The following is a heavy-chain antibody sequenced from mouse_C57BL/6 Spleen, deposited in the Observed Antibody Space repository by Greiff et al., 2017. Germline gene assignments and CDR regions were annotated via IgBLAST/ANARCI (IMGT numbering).Heavy chain of an antibody. D-gene: IGHD1-1*01. J-gene: IGHJ4*01. Sequence: QVQLQQSGAELARPGASVKLSCKASGYTFTSYGISWVKQRTGQGLEWIGEIYPRSGNTYYNEKFKGKATLAADKSSSKAYIELRSLTSDDAAVYFCARYGSNYAMDYWGQGTSVTVSA. CDR1: GYTFTSYG. CDR3: ARYGSNYAMDY. V-gene: IGHV1-81*01. CDR2: IYPRSGNT.